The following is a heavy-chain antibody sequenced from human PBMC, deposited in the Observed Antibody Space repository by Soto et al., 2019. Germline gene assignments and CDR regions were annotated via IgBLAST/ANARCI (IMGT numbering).Heavy chain of an antibody. CDR2: ISGTGSI. CDR3: ARDRYGSGSLFDS. D-gene: IGHD3-10*01. CDR1: GFSFSSYS. Sequence: EVQLLESGGGLVQPGGSLRLSCAASGFSFSSYSMNWVRQAPGKGLEWLSYISGTGSIYYADSVKGRFTISRDNANQSLYLQMNSLRDEDTAVYYCARDRYGSGSLFDSWGQGTLVTVSS. V-gene: IGHV3-48*02. J-gene: IGHJ4*02.